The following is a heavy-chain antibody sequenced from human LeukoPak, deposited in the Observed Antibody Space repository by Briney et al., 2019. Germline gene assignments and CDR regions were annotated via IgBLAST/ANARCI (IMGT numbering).Heavy chain of an antibody. CDR1: GFTFSSYA. V-gene: IGHV3-30*04. J-gene: IGHJ4*02. CDR3: ARDRRYSSSFQGD. Sequence: GRSLRLSCAASGFTFSSYAMHWVRQAPGKGLEWVAVISYDGSNKYYADSVKGRFTISRDNSKNTLYLQMNSLRAEDTAVYYCARDRRYSSSFQGDWGQGTLVTVSS. CDR2: ISYDGSNK. D-gene: IGHD6-13*01.